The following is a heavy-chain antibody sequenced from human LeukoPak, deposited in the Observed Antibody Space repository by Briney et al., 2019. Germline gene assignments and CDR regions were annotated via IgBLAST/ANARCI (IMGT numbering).Heavy chain of an antibody. D-gene: IGHD6-19*01. CDR1: GFTFSSYA. CDR2: ISGSGGST. J-gene: IGHJ4*02. V-gene: IGHV3-23*01. CDR3: AKGRRVYSSGWYGDY. Sequence: PGGSLRLSCAASGFTFSSYAMSWVRQAPGKGLEWVSAISGSGGSTYYADSVKGRFTISRDNSKNTLYLQMNSLRAEDTAVYYCAKGRRVYSSGWYGDYWGQGTLVTVSS.